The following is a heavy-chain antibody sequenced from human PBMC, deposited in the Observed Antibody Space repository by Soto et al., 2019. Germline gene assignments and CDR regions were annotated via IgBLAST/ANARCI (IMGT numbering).Heavy chain of an antibody. CDR1: GDSVTSTSYY. D-gene: IGHD3-3*01. CDR3: AREGGVLRLSNWFDS. CDR2: SYYNGDT. J-gene: IGHJ5*01. V-gene: IGHV4-61*01. Sequence: SETLSLTCTVSGDSVTSTSYYWRWVRQPPGKGLEWIGYSYYNGDTMYNPSLKSRVTISVDTSKNQFSLKLSSVTAADTAVYYCAREGGVLRLSNWFDSWGQGIQVTVSS.